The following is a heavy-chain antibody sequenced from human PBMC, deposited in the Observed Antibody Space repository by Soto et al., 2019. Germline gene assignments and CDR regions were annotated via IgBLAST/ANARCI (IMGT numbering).Heavy chain of an antibody. CDR2: ISAYNGNT. CDR3: ARGKAPAAAGLSGFDP. V-gene: IGHV1-18*01. J-gene: IGHJ5*02. Sequence: GASVKVSCKASGYTFTSYGISWVRQAPGQGLEWMGWISAYNGNTNYAQKLQGRVAMTTDTSTSTAYMELRSLRSDDTAVYYCARGKAPAAAGLSGFDPWGQGTLVTVSS. CDR1: GYTFTSYG. D-gene: IGHD6-13*01.